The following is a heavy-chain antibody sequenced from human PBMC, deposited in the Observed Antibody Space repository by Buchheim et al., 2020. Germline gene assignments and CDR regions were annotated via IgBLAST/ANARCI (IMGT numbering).Heavy chain of an antibody. V-gene: IGHV4-61*02. J-gene: IGHJ5*02. CDR3: ARDIVWLGSYFWFDP. Sequence: QVQLQESGPGLVKPSQTLSLTCTVSGGSISSGSYHWSWIRQPAGKGLEWIGRIYTSGSTNYNPSLKSRVTISVDTSKNQFSLRLSSVTAADTAVYYCARDIVWLGSYFWFDPWGQGTL. D-gene: IGHD3-10*01. CDR1: GGSISSGSYH. CDR2: IYTSGST.